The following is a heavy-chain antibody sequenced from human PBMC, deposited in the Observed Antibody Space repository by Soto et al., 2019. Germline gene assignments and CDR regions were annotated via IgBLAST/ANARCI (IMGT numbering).Heavy chain of an antibody. V-gene: IGHV3-23*01. CDR2: ISGSGGST. Sequence: PGGSLRLSCAASGFTFSSYAMSWVRQAPGKGLEWVSAISGSGGSTYYADSVKGRFTISRDNSKNTLYLQMNSLRAEDTAVYYCAKDPFTDPWPLIVVVPAASFDYWGQGTLVTVSS. J-gene: IGHJ4*02. D-gene: IGHD2-2*01. CDR1: GFTFSSYA. CDR3: AKDPFTDPWPLIVVVPAASFDY.